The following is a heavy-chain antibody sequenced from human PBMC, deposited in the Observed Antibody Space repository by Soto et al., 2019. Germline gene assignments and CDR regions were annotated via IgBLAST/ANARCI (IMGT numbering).Heavy chain of an antibody. CDR1: SGPSRSHN. Sequence: QVQLQQSGPGLVKPSETLSLTCTVSSGPSRSHNWGWIRQPPGRGLEWFGYVYYTGSTSYTPSLKSRVTISADTSTNHISLTLSSVTAADTAVYYCVRQGIGDLHGLVDVWGQWTTVSVSS. D-gene: IGHD3-10*01. CDR2: VYYTGST. V-gene: IGHV4-59*08. J-gene: IGHJ6*02. CDR3: VRQGIGDLHGLVDV.